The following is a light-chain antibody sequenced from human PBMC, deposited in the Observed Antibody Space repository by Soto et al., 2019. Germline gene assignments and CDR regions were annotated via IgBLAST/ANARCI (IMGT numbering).Light chain of an antibody. CDR2: DAS. V-gene: IGKV3-15*01. J-gene: IGKJ1*01. Sequence: EIVMTQSPGTLSVSPGERATLSCRASHSVTSNLAWYQQKRGQAPRLVVSDASTRAIVIPAGFSDSGSGTGFTLTISRLQSEDLAVYYCQQYNNWAPWTLGQGTKVDIK. CDR3: QQYNNWAPWT. CDR1: HSVTSN.